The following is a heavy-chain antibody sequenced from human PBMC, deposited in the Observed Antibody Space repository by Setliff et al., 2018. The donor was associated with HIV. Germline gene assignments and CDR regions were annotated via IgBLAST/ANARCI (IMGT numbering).Heavy chain of an antibody. D-gene: IGHD3-3*01. V-gene: IGHV1-46*01. CDR3: ARDRVFGVTFPVYCFDT. Sequence: ASVKVSCKASGYTFSGNYIHWVRQAPGQGLEWLAVINTRKGDAIVARNFQGRVTLARDTSTNTVYMELISLTSEDTAVYYCARDRVFGVTFPVYCFDTWGQGTRVTVSS. J-gene: IGHJ4*02. CDR2: INTRKGDA. CDR1: GYTFSGNY.